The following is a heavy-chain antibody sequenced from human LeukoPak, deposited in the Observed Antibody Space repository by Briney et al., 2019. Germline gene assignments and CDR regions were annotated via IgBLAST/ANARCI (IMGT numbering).Heavy chain of an antibody. CDR2: TYYRSKWYN. CDR3: ARTRIAVAEGPFDY. Sequence: SQTLSLTCAISGDSVSSNSAAWNWIRRSPSRGLEWLGRTYYRSKWYNDYAVSVKSRITINPDTSKNQFSLQLNSVTPEDTAVYYCARTRIAVAEGPFDYWGQGTLVTVSS. V-gene: IGHV6-1*01. D-gene: IGHD6-19*01. CDR1: GDSVSSNSAA. J-gene: IGHJ4*02.